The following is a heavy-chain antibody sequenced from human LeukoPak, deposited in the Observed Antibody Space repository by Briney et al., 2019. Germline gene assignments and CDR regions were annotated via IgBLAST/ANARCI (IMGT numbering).Heavy chain of an antibody. CDR1: GFTFNNYA. J-gene: IGHJ4*02. Sequence: PGGSLRLSCAASGFTFNNYAMHWVRQAPGKGLEWVAVMSYIGNNKYYADSVKGRFTISRDNSKNTLYLQMSSLRAEDTAVYYCARDSFDYWGQGTLVTVSS. V-gene: IGHV3-30-3*01. CDR2: MSYIGNNK. CDR3: ARDSFDY.